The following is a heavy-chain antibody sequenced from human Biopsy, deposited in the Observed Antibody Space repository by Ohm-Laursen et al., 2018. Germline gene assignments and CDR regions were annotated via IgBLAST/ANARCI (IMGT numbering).Heavy chain of an antibody. J-gene: IGHJ6*02. CDR1: GFTFDDHA. CDR2: ISWNSDKI. CDR3: TKDQDYGDYGMDV. V-gene: IGHV3-9*01. D-gene: IGHD4-17*01. Sequence: SLRLSCAASGFTFDDHAMHWVRQPPGKGLEWASGISWNSDKIGYADSVKGRFTISRDNAKNSLYLQMNSLGAEDTAFYYCTKDQDYGDYGMDVWGQGTTVTVSS.